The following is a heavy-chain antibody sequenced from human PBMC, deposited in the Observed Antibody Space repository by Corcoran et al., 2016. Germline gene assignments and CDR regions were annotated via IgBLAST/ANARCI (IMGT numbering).Heavy chain of an antibody. CDR3: ARHPDLGSGSVEDYDALDM. CDR1: GYRFTTYW. CDR2: THPGYSDT. D-gene: IGHD3-3*01. Sequence: EVQLVQSGAEVKEPGESLKISCKGSGYRFTTYWIAWVRQMTGKGLEWMGITHPGYSDTRYSPSFQGQVTISADKSTSTTYLQWTSLKASDTAMYYCARHPDLGSGSVEDYDALDMWGQGTMVTVSS. V-gene: IGHV5-51*01. J-gene: IGHJ3*02.